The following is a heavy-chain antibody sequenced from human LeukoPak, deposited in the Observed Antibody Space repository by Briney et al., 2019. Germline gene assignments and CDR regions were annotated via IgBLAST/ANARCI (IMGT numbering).Heavy chain of an antibody. CDR2: INQDGSGK. CDR3: ARRYFDY. V-gene: IGHV3-7*03. CDR1: GFTFGSYW. Sequence: GGSLRLSCAASGFTFGSYWMSWVRQAPGKGLQWVANINQDGSGKYYVDSVKGRFTISRDNAKNSLYLQVNSLRAEDTAMYYCARRYFDYWGQGTLVTVSS. J-gene: IGHJ4*02.